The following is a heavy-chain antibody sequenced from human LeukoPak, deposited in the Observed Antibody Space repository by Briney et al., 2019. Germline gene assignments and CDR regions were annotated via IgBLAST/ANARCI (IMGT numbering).Heavy chain of an antibody. V-gene: IGHV3-21*03. CDR1: GFTFINYN. J-gene: IGHJ4*02. CDR2: VSSSSAYI. CDR3: ARSYSSELFDY. Sequence: GGSLRLSCAASGFTFINYNMNWVRQAPGKGLEWVSSVSSSSAYIYYADSVKGRFTISRDNSKNTLYLQMNSLRAEDTAVYYCARSYSSELFDYWGQGTLVTVSS. D-gene: IGHD6-19*01.